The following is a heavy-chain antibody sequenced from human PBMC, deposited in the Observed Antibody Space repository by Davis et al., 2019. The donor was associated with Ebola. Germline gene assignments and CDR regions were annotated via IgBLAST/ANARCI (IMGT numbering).Heavy chain of an antibody. J-gene: IGHJ2*01. CDR2: IYWDDDK. D-gene: IGHD3-9*01. CDR3: ARVLTYYDILTGYSKYWYFDL. CDR1: GFSLRTRGVG. V-gene: IGHV2-5*02. Sequence: SGPTLVKPTQTLTLTCTFSGFSLRTRGVGVGWIRQPPGNALEWLALIYWDDDKRYSPSLKSRLTITKDTSKNQVVLTMTNMDPVDTATYYCARVLTYYDILTGYSKYWYFDLWGRGTLVTVSS.